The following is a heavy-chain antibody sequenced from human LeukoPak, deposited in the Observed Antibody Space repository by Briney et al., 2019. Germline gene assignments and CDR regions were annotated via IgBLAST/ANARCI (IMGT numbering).Heavy chain of an antibody. V-gene: IGHV3-30-3*01. CDR2: ISYDGSNK. CDR1: GFTFSSYA. Sequence: GGSLRLSCAASGFTFSSYAMHWVRQAPGKGLEWVAVISYDGSNKYYADSVKGRFTISRDNSKNTLYLQMNSLRAEDTAVYYCARKVVVIRGGGDYFDYWGQGTLVTVSS. D-gene: IGHD3-22*01. J-gene: IGHJ4*02. CDR3: ARKVVVIRGGGDYFDY.